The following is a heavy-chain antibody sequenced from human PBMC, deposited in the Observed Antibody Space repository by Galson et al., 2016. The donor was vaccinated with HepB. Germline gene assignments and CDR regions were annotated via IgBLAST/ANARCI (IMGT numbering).Heavy chain of an antibody. Sequence: SVKVSCKASGYTFTSYGISWVRQAPGQGLEWMGWINAYNGNTNYAQKFQGRVTMTTDTTTNTAYMDLRSLRSDDTAVYYCARANSGWVNWFGPWGQGTLVTVS. CDR2: INAYNGNT. D-gene: IGHD6-19*01. CDR1: GYTFTSYG. J-gene: IGHJ5*02. V-gene: IGHV1-18*01. CDR3: ARANSGWVNWFGP.